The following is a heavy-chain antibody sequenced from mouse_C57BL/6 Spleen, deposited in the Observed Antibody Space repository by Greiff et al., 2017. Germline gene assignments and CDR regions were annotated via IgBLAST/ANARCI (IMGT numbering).Heavy chain of an antibody. CDR3: ARRTADGYPLDY. V-gene: IGHV1-18*01. CDR2: INPNNGGT. Sequence: VHVKQSGPELVKPGASVKIPCKASGYTFTDYNMDWVKQSHGKSLEWIGDINPNNGGTIYNQKFKGKATLTVDKSSSTAYMELRSLTSEDTAVYYCARRTADGYPLDYWGQGTTLTVSS. J-gene: IGHJ2*01. CDR1: GYTFTDYN. D-gene: IGHD2-3*01.